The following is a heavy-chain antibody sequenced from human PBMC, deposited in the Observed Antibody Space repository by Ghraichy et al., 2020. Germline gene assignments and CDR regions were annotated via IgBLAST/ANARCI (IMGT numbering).Heavy chain of an antibody. D-gene: IGHD3-3*01. CDR2: IKQDGSEK. CDR1: GFTFSSYW. Sequence: GESLNISCAASGFTFSSYWMSWVRQAPGKGLEWVANIKQDGSEKYYVDSVKGRFTISRDNAKNSLYLQMNSLRAEDTAVYYCARDGTTYYDFWSGQPPNWFDPWGQGTLVTVSS. J-gene: IGHJ5*02. V-gene: IGHV3-7*01. CDR3: ARDGTTYYDFWSGQPPNWFDP.